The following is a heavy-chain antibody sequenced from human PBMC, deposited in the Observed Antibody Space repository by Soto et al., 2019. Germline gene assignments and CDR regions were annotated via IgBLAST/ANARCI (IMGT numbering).Heavy chain of an antibody. J-gene: IGHJ4*02. CDR2: ISSSGRYL. CDR1: GFTFSTHA. Sequence: EVQLVESGGGRVEPGGSLRLSCAASGFTFSTHAMVWVRQAPGKGLEWVSSISSSGRYLYYADSVEGRFTISRDDARNADQLQMNSLRVEDTAVYYCARDGNYHKFWGQRTLVTVS. D-gene: IGHD1-7*01. CDR3: ARDGNYHKF. V-gene: IGHV3-21*01.